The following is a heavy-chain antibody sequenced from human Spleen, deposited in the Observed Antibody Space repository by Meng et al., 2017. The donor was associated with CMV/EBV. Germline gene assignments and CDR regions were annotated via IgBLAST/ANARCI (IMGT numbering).Heavy chain of an antibody. CDR2: IYYSGRT. CDR1: GGSVSSPSYY. J-gene: IGHJ3*01. Sequence: SETLSLTCSVSGGSVSSPSYYWSWIRQPPGKGLEYIGYIYYSGRTNYNPSLESRVTISIDTSKNHFSLKLSSVTAADTAVYYCARTTGSPRRFNWGKPNRPGAFDLWGQGTMVTVSS. D-gene: IGHD3-16*01. V-gene: IGHV4-61*03. CDR3: ARTTGSPRRFNWGKPNRPGAFDL.